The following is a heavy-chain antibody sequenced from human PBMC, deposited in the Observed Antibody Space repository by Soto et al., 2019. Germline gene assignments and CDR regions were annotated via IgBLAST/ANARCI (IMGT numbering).Heavy chain of an antibody. CDR3: ARVGEDIVVVPAAMPFTMVRGEAGAFDI. D-gene: IGHD2-2*01. CDR2: IKQDGSEK. J-gene: IGHJ3*02. V-gene: IGHV3-7*01. Sequence: GGSLRLSCAASGFTFSSYWMSWVRQAPGKGLEWVANIKQDGSEKYYVDSVKGRFTISRDNAKNSLYLQMNSLRAEDTAVYYCARVGEDIVVVPAAMPFTMVRGEAGAFDIWGQGTMVTVSS. CDR1: GFTFSSYW.